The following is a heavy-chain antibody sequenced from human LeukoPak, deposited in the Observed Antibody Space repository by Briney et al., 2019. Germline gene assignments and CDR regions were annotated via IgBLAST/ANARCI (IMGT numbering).Heavy chain of an antibody. J-gene: IGHJ4*02. CDR2: INPYNGNT. Sequence: VASVKVSCKASGGTFSSYAITWVRQAPGQGLEWMGWINPYNGNTNYAQKLQGRVTMTTDTSTSTAYMDLRSLRSDDTAVYYCARERSGWFFSNWGQGTLVTVSS. CDR3: ARERSGWFFSN. V-gene: IGHV1-18*01. CDR1: GGTFSSYA. D-gene: IGHD6-19*01.